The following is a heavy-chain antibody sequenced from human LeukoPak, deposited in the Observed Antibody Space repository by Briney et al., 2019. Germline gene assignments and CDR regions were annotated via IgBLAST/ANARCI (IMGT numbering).Heavy chain of an antibody. CDR2: IYYSGST. CDR1: GGSVSSYY. V-gene: IGHV4-59*02. J-gene: IGHJ5*02. D-gene: IGHD2-15*01. CDR3: AREGYCRGGSCHNWFVP. Sequence: SETQSLTCTVSGGSVSSYYWSWIRQPPGKGLEWIGYIYYSGSTNYNTSLKSRVTISVDTSKNQFSLKLRSVTATDTAVYYCAREGYCRGGSCHNWFVPWGQGALVTVSS.